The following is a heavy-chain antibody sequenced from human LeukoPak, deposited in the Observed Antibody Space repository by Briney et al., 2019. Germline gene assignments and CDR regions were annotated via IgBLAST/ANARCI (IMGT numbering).Heavy chain of an antibody. Sequence: GASVKVSCKASGGTFSSYAISWVRQAPGQGLEWMGRIIPIFGTANYAQKFQGRVTITADKSTSTAYMELSSLRSEDTAVYYCARDFQAEQLWSSFDPWGQGTLVTVSS. CDR2: IIPIFGTA. J-gene: IGHJ5*02. D-gene: IGHD5-18*01. CDR3: ARDFQAEQLWSSFDP. V-gene: IGHV1-69*06. CDR1: GGTFSSYA.